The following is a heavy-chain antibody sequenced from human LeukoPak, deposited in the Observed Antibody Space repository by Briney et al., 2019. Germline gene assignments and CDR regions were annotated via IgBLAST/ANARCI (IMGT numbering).Heavy chain of an antibody. V-gene: IGHV4-34*01. D-gene: IGHD6-13*01. CDR2: INHSGST. J-gene: IGHJ4*02. CDR1: GGSFSGYY. CDR3: ARGCIAAVPYYFDY. Sequence: PSETLSLTCAVYGGSFSGYYWSRIRQPPGKGLEWIGEINHSGSTNYNPSLKSRVTISVDTSKNQFSLKLSSVTAADTAVYYCARGCIAAVPYYFDYWGQGTLVTVSS.